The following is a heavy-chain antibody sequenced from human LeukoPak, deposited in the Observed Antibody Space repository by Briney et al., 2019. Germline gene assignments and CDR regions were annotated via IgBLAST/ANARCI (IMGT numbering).Heavy chain of an antibody. CDR2: IYYTGST. J-gene: IGHJ4*02. D-gene: IGHD2-2*01. Sequence: PSETLSLTCTVSGGSISGYYWSWIRQPPGKGLDYIGHIYYTGSTNYNPSLESRVTISVDTSKNQFSLKLSSVTAADTAVYYCARVSLYCSSTSCSIYFDYWGQGTLVTVSS. CDR1: GGSISGYY. CDR3: ARVSLYCSSTSCSIYFDY. V-gene: IGHV4-59*12.